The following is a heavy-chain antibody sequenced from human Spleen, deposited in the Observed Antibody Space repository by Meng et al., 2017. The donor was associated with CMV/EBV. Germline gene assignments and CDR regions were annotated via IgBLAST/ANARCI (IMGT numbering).Heavy chain of an antibody. D-gene: IGHD6-13*01. CDR1: GGTFSSFA. J-gene: IGHJ4*02. V-gene: IGHV1-69*04. CDR3: ARVPSSSWYEY. CDR2: IIPLLLIP. Sequence: SVKVSCKASGGTFSSFAITWVRQAPGQGLEWMGKIIPLLLIPNYAQKFQGRVTITADTSTSTAYMELRSLRSDDTAVYYCARVPSSSWYEYWGQGTLVTVSS.